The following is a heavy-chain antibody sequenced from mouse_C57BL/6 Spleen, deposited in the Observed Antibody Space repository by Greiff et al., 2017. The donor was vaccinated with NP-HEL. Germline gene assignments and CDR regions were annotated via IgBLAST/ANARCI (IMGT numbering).Heavy chain of an antibody. CDR2: IWSGGST. J-gene: IGHJ1*03. CDR3: ATIGYFDV. V-gene: IGHV2-2*01. Sequence: VMLVESGPGLVQPSQSLSITCTVSGFSLTSYGVHWVRQSPGKGLEWLGVIWSGGSTDYNAAFISRLSISKDNSKSQVFFKMNSLQADDTAIYYCATIGYFDVWGTGTTVTVSS. CDR1: GFSLTSYG.